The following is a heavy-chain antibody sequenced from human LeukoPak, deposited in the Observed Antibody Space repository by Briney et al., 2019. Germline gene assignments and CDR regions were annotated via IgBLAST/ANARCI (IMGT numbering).Heavy chain of an antibody. Sequence: ASVKVSCKASGYTFTGHYMHWVRQAPGQGPEWMGWINPDSGGSEYGQKFQGRVTFTSDTSSTTIYMEVRSLKSDDTAVYYCARDMTGGIWARATSFDHWGQGTLVTVSS. CDR3: ARDMTGGIWARATSFDH. D-gene: IGHD1-14*01. CDR2: INPDSGGS. CDR1: GYTFTGHY. V-gene: IGHV1-2*02. J-gene: IGHJ4*02.